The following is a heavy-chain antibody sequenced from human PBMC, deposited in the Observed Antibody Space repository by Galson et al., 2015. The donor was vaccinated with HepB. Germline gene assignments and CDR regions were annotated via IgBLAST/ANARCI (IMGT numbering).Heavy chain of an antibody. V-gene: IGHV1-18*01. CDR1: GYTFSTYS. CDR2: INPYKRNT. J-gene: IGHJ5*02. CDR3: ARGALVVVVGATLNNWFDP. D-gene: IGHD2-15*01. Sequence: SVKVSCKASGYTFSTYSITWVRQAPGQGLEWMGWINPYKRNTDYARKFQGRVTMTTDISTSTAYMKHRSLRSEDTAVYYFARGALVVVVGATLNNWFDPWGQGTLVTVSS.